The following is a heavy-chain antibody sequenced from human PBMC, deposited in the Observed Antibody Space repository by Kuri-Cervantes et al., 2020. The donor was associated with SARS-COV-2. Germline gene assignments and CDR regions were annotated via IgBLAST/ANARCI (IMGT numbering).Heavy chain of an antibody. D-gene: IGHD3-22*01. Sequence: SETLSLTCSVSGASISSGDYYWSWIRQPPGKGPEWIGFIHNTGTTLYNPSLRSRLTISLDTSKNQFFLDLTSVTAADTAVYYCARDQNSYDSTGYHWFDPWGQGTLVTVSS. V-gene: IGHV4-30-4*08. CDR3: ARDQNSYDSTGYHWFDP. J-gene: IGHJ5*02. CDR1: GASISSGDYY. CDR2: IHNTGTT.